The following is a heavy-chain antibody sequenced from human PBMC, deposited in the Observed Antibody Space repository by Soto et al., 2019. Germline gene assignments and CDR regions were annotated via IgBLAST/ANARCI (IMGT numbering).Heavy chain of an antibody. CDR3: ATDQAAAGTISRYFQH. CDR1: GFSFSTYA. Sequence: EVQLLESGGGLVQPEGSLRLSCAASGFSFSTYAMSWVRQAPGKGLEWVSGISGSGGTTYYADSVKGRFTISRDNSKNTLYQHVNSLRAEDTAVYYCATDQAAAGTISRYFQHWGQGTLVTVSS. CDR2: ISGSGGTT. J-gene: IGHJ1*01. D-gene: IGHD6-13*01. V-gene: IGHV3-23*01.